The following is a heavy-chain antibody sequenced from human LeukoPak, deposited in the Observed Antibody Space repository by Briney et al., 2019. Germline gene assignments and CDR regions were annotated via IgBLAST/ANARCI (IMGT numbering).Heavy chain of an antibody. CDR3: ARDPEWSLGPQFDY. CDR1: GYTFTSYG. D-gene: IGHD3-3*01. Sequence: ASVKVSCKASGYTFTSYGISWVQQAPGQGLEGMGWISAYNGNTNYAQKLQGRVTMTTDTSTSTAYMELRSLRSDDTAVYYCARDPEWSLGPQFDYWGQGTLVTVSS. J-gene: IGHJ4*02. CDR2: ISAYNGNT. V-gene: IGHV1-18*01.